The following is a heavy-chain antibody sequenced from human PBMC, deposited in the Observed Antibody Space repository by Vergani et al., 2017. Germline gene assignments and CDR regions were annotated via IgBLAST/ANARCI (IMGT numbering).Heavy chain of an antibody. CDR1: GGSISSYY. J-gene: IGHJ5*02. Sequence: QVQLQESGPGLVKPSETLSLTCTVSGGSISSYYWSWIRQPPGKGLEWIGYIYYSGSTNYNPSLKSRVTISVDTSKNQFSLKLSSVTAADTAVYYCAREGGSGLFSPLGRRNWFDPWGQGTLVTVSS. D-gene: IGHD3-10*01. CDR2: IYYSGST. V-gene: IGHV4-59*01. CDR3: AREGGSGLFSPLGRRNWFDP.